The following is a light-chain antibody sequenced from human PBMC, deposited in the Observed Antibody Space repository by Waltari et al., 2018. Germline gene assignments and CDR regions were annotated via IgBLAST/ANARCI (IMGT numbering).Light chain of an antibody. CDR3: SSYTASPPHVV. Sequence: QSALTQPASVSGSPGQSISISCTGISSDAGGFNFVSWYQQHPGNAPKLMIYDVFNRPSGVSTRFSGSKSDNAASLAISGLQAEDEAVYYCSSYTASPPHVVFGGGTKVTVL. V-gene: IGLV2-14*03. J-gene: IGLJ2*01. CDR1: SSDAGGFNF. CDR2: DVF.